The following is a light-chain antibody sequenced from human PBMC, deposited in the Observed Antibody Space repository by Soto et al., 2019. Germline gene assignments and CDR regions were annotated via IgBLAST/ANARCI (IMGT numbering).Light chain of an antibody. V-gene: IGLV3-21*04. CDR3: QVWDSSSDHPRVV. CDR2: YDS. CDR1: NIGSKS. Sequence: SYELTQPPSVSVAPGKTARITCGGNNIGSKSVHWYQQKPGQAPVLVIYYDSDRPSGIPERFSGSNSGNTATLTISRVEAGDEAEYYCQVWDSSSDHPRVVFGGGTKLTVL. J-gene: IGLJ2*01.